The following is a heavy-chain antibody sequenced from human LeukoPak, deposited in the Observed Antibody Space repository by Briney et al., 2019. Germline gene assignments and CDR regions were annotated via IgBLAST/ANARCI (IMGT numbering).Heavy chain of an antibody. CDR2: INAGNGNT. V-gene: IGHV1-3*01. CDR1: GYTFTSYA. CDR3: ARDEGYCSGGSCPGRGMDV. Sequence: ASVKVSCKASGYTFTSYAMHWVRQAPGQRLEWMGWINAGNGNTKYSQKFQGRVTITRDTSASTAYMELSSLRSEDTAVYYCARDEGYCSGGSCPGRGMDVWGQGTTVTVSS. J-gene: IGHJ6*02. D-gene: IGHD2-15*01.